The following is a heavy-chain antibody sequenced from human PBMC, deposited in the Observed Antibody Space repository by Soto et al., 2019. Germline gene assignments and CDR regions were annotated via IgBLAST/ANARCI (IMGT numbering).Heavy chain of an antibody. D-gene: IGHD6-13*01. CDR2: INHSGST. J-gene: IGHJ6*02. V-gene: IGHV4-34*01. CDR3: ARGDVLRQYSSSWYYYYGMDV. Sequence: KPSETLSLTCAVYGGSFSGYYWSWIRQPPGKGLEWIGEINHSGSTNYNPSLKSRVTISVDTSKNQFSLKLSSVTAADTAVYYCARGDVLRQYSSSWYYYYGMDVWGQGTTVTVSS. CDR1: GGSFSGYY.